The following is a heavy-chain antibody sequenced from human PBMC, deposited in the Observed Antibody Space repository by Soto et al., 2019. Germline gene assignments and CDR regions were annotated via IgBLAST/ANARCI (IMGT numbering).Heavy chain of an antibody. D-gene: IGHD6-25*01. CDR1: GFTFSNYA. V-gene: IGHV3-23*01. Sequence: EVQLLESGGGLVQPGRSLRLSCAASGFTFSNYAMSWVRQAPGQGLDWVSAISGSGGTTYYADSVKGRFTISRDNSKNPLCLQMNSLRADDSAVYYCAKFFVETGANSGWPWSFHYWGQGTLVTVSS. J-gene: IGHJ4*02. CDR3: AKFFVETGANSGWPWSFHY. CDR2: ISGSGGTT.